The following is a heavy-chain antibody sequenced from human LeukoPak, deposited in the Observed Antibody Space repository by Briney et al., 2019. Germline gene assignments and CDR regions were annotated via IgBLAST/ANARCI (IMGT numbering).Heavy chain of an antibody. CDR2: IILIFGTA. J-gene: IGHJ4*02. D-gene: IGHD3-9*01. CDR3: ARGLPLTGYYFDY. CDR1: GDTFSSYA. Sequence: SVKVSCKASGDTFSSYAISWVRQAPGQGLEWMGGIILIFGTANYAQKFQGRVTITADESTSTAYMELSSLRSEDTAVYYCARGLPLTGYYFDYWGQGTLVTVSS. V-gene: IGHV1-69*13.